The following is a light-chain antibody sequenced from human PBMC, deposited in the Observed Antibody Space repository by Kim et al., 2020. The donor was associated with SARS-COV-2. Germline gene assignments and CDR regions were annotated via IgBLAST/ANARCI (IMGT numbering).Light chain of an antibody. J-gene: IGLJ2*01. CDR2: NKD. CDR1: SPTFYL. V-gene: IGLV3-19*01. CDR3: GSRDITGDHRL. Sequence: LGQTLRIKCQGDSPTFYLASWYRQKAGQAPILVIYNKDNRPSGIPERFSGSGSGATASLTITGAQAEDEADYYCGSRDITGDHRLFGGGTQLTVL.